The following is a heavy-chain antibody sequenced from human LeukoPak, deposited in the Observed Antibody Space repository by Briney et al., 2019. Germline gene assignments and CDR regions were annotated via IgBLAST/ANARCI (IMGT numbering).Heavy chain of an antibody. D-gene: IGHD5-24*01. Sequence: SETLSLTCSVSGGSITSYYWSWIRQPPGKGLEWIGYIYYSGSTNYNPSLKSRVTISIDTSKNQFSLKLISVTAADTAVYYCAKLWDGYNFWGQGTLVTVSS. V-gene: IGHV4-59*08. CDR1: GGSITSYY. CDR3: AKLWDGYNF. J-gene: IGHJ4*02. CDR2: IYYSGST.